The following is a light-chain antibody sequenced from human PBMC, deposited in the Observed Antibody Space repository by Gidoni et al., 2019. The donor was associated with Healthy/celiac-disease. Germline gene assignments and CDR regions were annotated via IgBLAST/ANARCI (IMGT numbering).Light chain of an antibody. J-gene: IGKJ5*01. Sequence: DIQMTQSPSTLSASVGDRVTITCRASQTISNWLAWYQQKPGNAPKVLIYKASSLESGVPSRFSGSGSGTEFTLTISSLQPDDFATYYCQQYNSYSLTFXQXTRLEIK. V-gene: IGKV1-5*03. CDR3: QQYNSYSLT. CDR1: QTISNW. CDR2: KAS.